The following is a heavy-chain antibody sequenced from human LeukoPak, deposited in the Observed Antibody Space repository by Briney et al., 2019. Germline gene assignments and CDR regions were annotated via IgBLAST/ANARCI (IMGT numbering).Heavy chain of an antibody. CDR1: GFTFSSYS. D-gene: IGHD3-22*01. CDR2: ISSSSSTI. J-gene: IGHJ6*02. CDR3: TKHITTDATTPFYYGMDV. V-gene: IGHV3-48*02. Sequence: GGSLGLSCAASGFTFSSYSMNWVRQAPGKGLEWVSYISSSSSTIYYADSAKGRFTISRDNAKNSLYLQVNSLRDEDTAVYYCTKHITTDATTPFYYGMDVWGQGTTVTVSS.